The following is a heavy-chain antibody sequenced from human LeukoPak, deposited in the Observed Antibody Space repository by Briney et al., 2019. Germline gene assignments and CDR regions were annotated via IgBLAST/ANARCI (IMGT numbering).Heavy chain of an antibody. CDR1: GFTSSSYG. Sequence: PGGSLRLSCTASGFTSSSYGMHWVRQAPRKGLEWVAIVWYDGGNKYYADSVKGRFTISRDNSKNTLYLEMNSLRAEDTAVYYCARGQQSGYYFDYWGQGTLVTVSS. CDR3: ARGQQSGYYFDY. V-gene: IGHV3-33*01. J-gene: IGHJ4*02. D-gene: IGHD3-3*01. CDR2: VWYDGGNK.